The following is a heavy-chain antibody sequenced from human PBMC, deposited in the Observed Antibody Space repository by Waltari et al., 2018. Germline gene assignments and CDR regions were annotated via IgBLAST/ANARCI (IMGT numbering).Heavy chain of an antibody. CDR3: ARLGGYSSYFDY. J-gene: IGHJ4*02. D-gene: IGHD4-4*01. V-gene: IGHV4-38-2*01. CDR1: GYSISSGYY. CDR2: IYHSGST. Sequence: QVQLQESGPGLVKPSETLSLTCAVSGYSISSGYYWGWIRQPTGKGLEWIGSIYHSGSTYYNPSLKSRVTISVDTSKNQFSLKLSSVTAADTAVYYCARLGGYSSYFDYWGQGTLVTVSS.